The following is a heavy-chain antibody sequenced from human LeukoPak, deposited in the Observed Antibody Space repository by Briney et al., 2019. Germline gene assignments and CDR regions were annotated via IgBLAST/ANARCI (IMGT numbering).Heavy chain of an antibody. V-gene: IGHV3-21*06. D-gene: IGHD3-10*01. CDR1: GFTFSSYS. J-gene: IGHJ4*02. CDR3: AARDSYGSGSYPIDY. CDR2: ISTRSSYI. Sequence: PGGSLRLSCAASGFTFSSYSMNWVRQAPGKGLEWVSSISTRSSYIYYADPVKGRFTISRDNARNSLYLQMNSLRADDTAVYYSAARDSYGSGSYPIDYWGQGTLVTVSS.